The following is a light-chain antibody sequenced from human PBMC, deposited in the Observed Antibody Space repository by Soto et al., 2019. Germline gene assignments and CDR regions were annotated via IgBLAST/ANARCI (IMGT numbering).Light chain of an antibody. CDR1: HSISTY. J-gene: IGKJ4*01. CDR2: TTS. V-gene: IGKV1-39*01. CDR3: QQSYSSPIT. Sequence: DIQLTQSPSSLSASVGDRVTITCRASHSISTYLNWYQQKPGKAPSLLIYTTSSLQSGVPSRFSGRGSGTDFTLTIVGLQHPDFRIDYCQQSYSSPITFGLGTKVQIK.